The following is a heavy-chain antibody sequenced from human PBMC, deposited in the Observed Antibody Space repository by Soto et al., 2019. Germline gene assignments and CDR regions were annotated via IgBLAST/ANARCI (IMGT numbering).Heavy chain of an antibody. D-gene: IGHD1-20*01. J-gene: IGHJ6*03. CDR2: ISANNGNT. V-gene: IGHV1-8*01. CDR1: GDTFTSYG. Sequence: GASVKVSCKASGDTFTSYGISWVRQAPEQGLEWMGWISANNGNTDYAQKFQGRVTMTRNTSISTAYMELSSLRSEDTAVYYCARANLRHPITGTPTDTYYYYYMDVWGKGTTVTVSS. CDR3: ARANLRHPITGTPTDTYYYYYMDV.